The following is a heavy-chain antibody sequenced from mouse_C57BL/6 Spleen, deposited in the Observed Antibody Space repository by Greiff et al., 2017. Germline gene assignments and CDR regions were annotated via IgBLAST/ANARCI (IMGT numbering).Heavy chain of an antibody. V-gene: IGHV5-17*01. D-gene: IGHD1-1*01. CDR3: ARGDGSTHFDY. CDR1: GFTFSDYG. CDR2: ISSGSSTI. Sequence: EVMLVESGGGLVKPGGSLKLSCAASGFTFSDYGMHWVRQAPEKGLEWVAYISSGSSTIYYADTVKGRFTISRDNAKNTLFLQMTSLRSEDTAMYYCARGDGSTHFDYWGQGTTLTVSS. J-gene: IGHJ2*01.